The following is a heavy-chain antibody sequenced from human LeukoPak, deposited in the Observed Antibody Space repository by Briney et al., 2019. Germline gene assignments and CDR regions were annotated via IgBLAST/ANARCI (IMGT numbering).Heavy chain of an antibody. Sequence: GGSLRLSCAASGFTFSSYWMSWVRQAPGKGLEWVANIKQDGSEKYYVDSVKGRFTISRDNAKNSLYLQMNSLRAEDTAVYYCARENYYDSSGNYPRFDYWGQGTLVTVSS. J-gene: IGHJ4*02. CDR1: GFTFSSYW. CDR3: ARENYYDSSGNYPRFDY. D-gene: IGHD3-22*01. V-gene: IGHV3-7*01. CDR2: IKQDGSEK.